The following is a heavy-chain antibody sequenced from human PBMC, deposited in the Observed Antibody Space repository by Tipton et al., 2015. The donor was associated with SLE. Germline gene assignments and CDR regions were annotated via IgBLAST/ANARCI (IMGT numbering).Heavy chain of an antibody. J-gene: IGHJ4*02. Sequence: SLRLSCSAFGFTFTDYYMTWIRQAPGKGLEWVSYISSSGTDIYYADSVKGRFTISRDNAKNSLYLQMNSLRAEDTAIYYCARDGAWTTMTSRFDYWGQGTLVTVSS. D-gene: IGHD4-17*01. CDR2: ISSSGTDI. CDR1: GFTFTDYY. CDR3: ARDGAWTTMTSRFDY. V-gene: IGHV3-11*04.